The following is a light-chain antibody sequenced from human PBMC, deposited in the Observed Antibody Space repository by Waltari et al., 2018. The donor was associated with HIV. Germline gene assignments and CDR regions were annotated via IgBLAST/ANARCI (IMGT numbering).Light chain of an antibody. CDR1: QNVDSHY. J-gene: IGKJ1*01. Sequence: EIVLTKSPVTLSLSRGDRPTLVCRASQNVDSHYIAWYQHKSGQPPRLLISGASSRATGIPDKFGGSGSEKHFTHTIHELAPEDCAMYDCQQYGTSPTFGQGTKVEI. V-gene: IGKV3-20*01. CDR3: QQYGTSPT. CDR2: GAS.